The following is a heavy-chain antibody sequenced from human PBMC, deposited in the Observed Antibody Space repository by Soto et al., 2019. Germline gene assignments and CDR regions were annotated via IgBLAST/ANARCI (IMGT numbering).Heavy chain of an antibody. D-gene: IGHD5-12*01. CDR2: VNWDGDTT. J-gene: IGHJ4*02. Sequence: GGSLRLSCAASGFTCDDFAMCWVRQVTGKGLEWISLVNWDGDTTFYADSVKGRFIISRDNSRSTLYLKMNSLRAEDKAVYHCATVYGNISERGYYFDSWGQGTVVTVSS. CDR1: GFTCDDFA. CDR3: ATVYGNISERGYYFDS. V-gene: IGHV3-43D*04.